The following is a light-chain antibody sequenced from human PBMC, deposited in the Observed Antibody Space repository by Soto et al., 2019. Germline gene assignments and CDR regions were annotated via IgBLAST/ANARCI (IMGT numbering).Light chain of an antibody. CDR1: TSDVGGHNY. CDR2: EVI. V-gene: IGLV2-14*01. J-gene: IGLJ3*02. Sequence: QSVLTQPASVSGSPGQSITISCTGTTSDVGGHNYVSWYQQYPDKAPKLMVYEVINRPSGVSNRFSGSKSGNTASLTISGLQAEDEADYYCISYSSSSTPWVFGGGTKRTVL. CDR3: ISYSSSSTPWV.